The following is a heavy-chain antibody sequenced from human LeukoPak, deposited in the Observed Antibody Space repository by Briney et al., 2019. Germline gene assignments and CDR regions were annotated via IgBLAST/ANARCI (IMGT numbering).Heavy chain of an antibody. D-gene: IGHD4-17*01. Sequence: PGGCLRLSCAASGFIFSTYWMSWVRQAPGKGLEWVANIKQDGGEEHYVDSVKGRFTISRDNAKNSLYLQMNSLRAEDTAVYYCARDKSADYGDSYFDSWGQGILVTVSS. CDR2: IKQDGGEE. V-gene: IGHV3-7*01. J-gene: IGHJ4*02. CDR1: GFIFSTYW. CDR3: ARDKSADYGDSYFDS.